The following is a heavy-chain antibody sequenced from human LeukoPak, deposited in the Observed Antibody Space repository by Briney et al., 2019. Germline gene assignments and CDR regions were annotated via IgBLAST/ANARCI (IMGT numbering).Heavy chain of an antibody. J-gene: IGHJ6*02. Sequence: SQTLSLTCTVSGGSISSGNYYWSWIRQPPGKGLEWIGYIYYSGSTYYNVSLKSRVTISLDMSKNLFSLKLSSVSAADTAVYYCAREKSPPPGHYYGMDVWGQGTTVTVSS. CDR2: IYYSGST. CDR3: AREKSPPPGHYYGMDV. V-gene: IGHV4-30-4*01. CDR1: GGSISSGNYY.